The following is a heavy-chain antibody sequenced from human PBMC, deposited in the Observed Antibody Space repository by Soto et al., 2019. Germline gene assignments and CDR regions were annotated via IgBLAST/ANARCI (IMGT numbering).Heavy chain of an antibody. CDR3: ARVVGYDVFER. J-gene: IGHJ3*02. Sequence: SETLSLTCTVSGGSISGYYWSWIRQPPGKGLEWIGYIYYSGSTNYNPSLKSRVTISVDTSKNQFSLKLSSVTAADTAVYYCARVVGYDVFERWGKGTMVT. D-gene: IGHD1-26*01. CDR2: IYYSGST. CDR1: GGSISGYY. V-gene: IGHV4-59*01.